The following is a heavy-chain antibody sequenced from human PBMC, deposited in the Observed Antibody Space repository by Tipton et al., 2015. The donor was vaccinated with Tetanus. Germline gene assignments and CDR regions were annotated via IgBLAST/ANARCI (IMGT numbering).Heavy chain of an antibody. CDR1: GHTFTAYY. Sequence: QLVQSGAEVKKPGASVKVSCKASGHTFTAYYMNWVRQAPGQGLEWMGWIDPNSGGTVYAQKFQGRVTMTRDTSISTAYMELSRLRSDDTAVYYCARDRGDYIYYGMDVWGPGAAVTVS. V-gene: IGHV1-2*02. J-gene: IGHJ6*02. CDR2: IDPNSGGT. CDR3: ARDRGDYIYYGMDV. D-gene: IGHD3-22*01.